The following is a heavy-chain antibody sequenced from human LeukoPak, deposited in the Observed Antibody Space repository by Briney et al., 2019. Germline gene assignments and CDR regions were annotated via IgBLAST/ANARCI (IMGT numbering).Heavy chain of an antibody. V-gene: IGHV4-39*07. CDR1: GGSITSSSYC. CDR2: IYYSGST. Sequence: SETLSLTCTVSGGSITSSSYCWGWIRQPPGKGLEWIGSIYYSGSTYYSPSLKSRVTISVDTSKNQFSLKLSSVTAADTAVYYCAASGYSSSWSNFDYWGQGTLVTVSS. CDR3: AASGYSSSWSNFDY. D-gene: IGHD6-13*01. J-gene: IGHJ4*02.